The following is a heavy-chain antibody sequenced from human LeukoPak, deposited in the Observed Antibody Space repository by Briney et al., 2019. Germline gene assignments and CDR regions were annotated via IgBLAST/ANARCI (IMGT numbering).Heavy chain of an antibody. D-gene: IGHD3-9*01. J-gene: IGHJ4*02. Sequence: GESLRISCKGSGYSFTSYWISWVRQMPGKGLEWIGRVDPSDSYTNYSPSFQGHVTISADKSISTAYLQWSSLKASDTAMYYCARESYYDILTGSNFDYWGQGTLVTVSS. CDR1: GYSFTSYW. CDR2: VDPSDSYT. CDR3: ARESYYDILTGSNFDY. V-gene: IGHV5-10-1*01.